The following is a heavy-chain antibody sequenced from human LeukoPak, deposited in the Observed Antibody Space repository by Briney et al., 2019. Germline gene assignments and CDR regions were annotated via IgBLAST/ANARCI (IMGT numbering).Heavy chain of an antibody. CDR2: ISSTSSIK. D-gene: IGHD6-19*01. Sequence: GGSLRLSCAASGFTFSTYSMNWVRQAPGKGLEWVSYISSTSSIKYYADSVKGRFTISRDNSKNTLYLQMNSLRPEDTAVYYCARDWGRRYSSGWYGDFDYWGQGTLVTVSS. J-gene: IGHJ4*02. V-gene: IGHV3-48*01. CDR3: ARDWGRRYSSGWYGDFDY. CDR1: GFTFSTYS.